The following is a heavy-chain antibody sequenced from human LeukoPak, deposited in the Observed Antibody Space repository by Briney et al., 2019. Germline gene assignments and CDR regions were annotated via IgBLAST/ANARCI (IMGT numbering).Heavy chain of an antibody. D-gene: IGHD2-2*02. Sequence: SQTLSLTCTVSGGSISSGDYYWSWIRQPPGKGLEWIGYIYYSGSTYYNPSLKSRVTISVDTSKNQFSLKLSSATAADTAVYYCARTLVVVPAAIRPIWGQGTLVTVSS. J-gene: IGHJ4*02. CDR2: IYYSGST. V-gene: IGHV4-30-4*01. CDR1: GGSISSGDYY. CDR3: ARTLVVVPAAIRPI.